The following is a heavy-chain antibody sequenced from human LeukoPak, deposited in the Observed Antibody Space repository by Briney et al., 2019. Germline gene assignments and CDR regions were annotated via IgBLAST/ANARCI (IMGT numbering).Heavy chain of an antibody. D-gene: IGHD3-3*01. V-gene: IGHV3-11*04. CDR1: GFTFSDYY. Sequence: PGGSLRLSCAASGFTFSDYYMSWIRQAPGKGLEWVSYISSSSSTIYYADSVKGRFTISRDNAKNSLYLQMNSLRAEDTAVYYCARGTIFGVAPRYFDYWGQGTLVTVSP. CDR3: ARGTIFGVAPRYFDY. J-gene: IGHJ4*02. CDR2: ISSSSSTI.